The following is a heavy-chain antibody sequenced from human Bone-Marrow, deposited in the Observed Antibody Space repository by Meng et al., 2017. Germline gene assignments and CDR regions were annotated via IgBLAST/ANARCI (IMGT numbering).Heavy chain of an antibody. V-gene: IGHV1-2*02. Sequence: ASVKVSCKASGYTFTGYYMHWVRQAPGQGLEWMGWINPNSGGTNYAQKFQGRVTMTRDTSISTAYMELSRLRSDDTAVYYCARGRKPLTLSTGIAAAGAKYYIDFWGQGTLVTVSS. CDR2: INPNSGGT. J-gene: IGHJ4*02. D-gene: IGHD6-13*01. CDR3: ARGRKPLTLSTGIAAAGAKYYIDF. CDR1: GYTFTGYY.